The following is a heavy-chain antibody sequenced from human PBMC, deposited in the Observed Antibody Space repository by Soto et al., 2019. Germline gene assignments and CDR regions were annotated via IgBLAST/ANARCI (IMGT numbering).Heavy chain of an antibody. CDR3: ARGAARMGGYYYYYGMDV. CDR2: IVPIFGTA. J-gene: IGHJ6*02. D-gene: IGHD6-6*01. V-gene: IGHV1-69*13. CDR1: GGTFSSYA. Sequence: GASVKVSCKASGGTFSSYATSWVRQAPGQGLEWMGGIVPIFGTANYAQKFQGRVTITADESTSTAYMELSSLRSEDTAVYYCARGAARMGGYYYYYGMDVWGQGTTVTVSS.